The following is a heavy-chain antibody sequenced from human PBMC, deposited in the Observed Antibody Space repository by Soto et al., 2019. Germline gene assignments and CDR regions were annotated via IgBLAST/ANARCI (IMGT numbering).Heavy chain of an antibody. CDR2: IYYSGST. V-gene: IGHV4-39*01. CDR1: GGSISSSNYY. D-gene: IGHD1-1*01. Sequence: QLQLQESGPGLVKPSETLSLTCTVSGGSISSSNYYWGWIRQPPGKGLEWIGSIYYSGSTYYNPSRKSRVTISVDTSKNQFSLKLSSVTAADTAVYYCARHRKTGTTGYYYYYLDVWGKGTTVTVSS. J-gene: IGHJ6*03. CDR3: ARHRKTGTTGYYYYYLDV.